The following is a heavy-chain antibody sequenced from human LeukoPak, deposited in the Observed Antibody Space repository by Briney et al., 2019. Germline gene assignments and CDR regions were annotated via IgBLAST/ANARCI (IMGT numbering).Heavy chain of an antibody. J-gene: IGHJ4*02. CDR3: AKTGGGYGSNPPDY. CDR1: GYSFATYW. V-gene: IGHV5-51*01. D-gene: IGHD4-23*01. CDR2: VYAGDSDT. Sequence: GESLKISCKGSGYSFATYWIGWVRQVPGRGLEWMGIVYAGDSDTKYSPSFQGQVTISADKSISTAYLQWSSLKASDTAMYYCAKTGGGYGSNPPDYWGQGTLVTVSS.